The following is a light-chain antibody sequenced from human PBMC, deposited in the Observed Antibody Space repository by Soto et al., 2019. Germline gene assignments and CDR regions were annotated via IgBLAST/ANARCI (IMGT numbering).Light chain of an antibody. V-gene: IGKV1-6*01. CDR3: LQNFNFPWT. CDR2: AAS. Sequence: AIQLTQSPSSLSASVGDRVTSTCRASQGITDDLGWYQQKPGKAPKLLIYAASSLQSGVPSRFSGNGSGTAFTLTISSLQPEDFATYYFLQNFNFPWTFGPGTRVEIK. J-gene: IGKJ1*01. CDR1: QGITDD.